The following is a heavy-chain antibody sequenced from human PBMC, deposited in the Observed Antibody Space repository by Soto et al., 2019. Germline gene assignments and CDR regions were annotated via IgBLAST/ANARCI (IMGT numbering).Heavy chain of an antibody. CDR1: GFTFDDYA. CDR3: SKVAYGSGSYGHIWAFDY. CDR2: ISWNSGSI. D-gene: IGHD3-10*01. Sequence: SLRLSCAASGFTFDDYAMHWGRQAPGKGLEGVSGISWNSGSIGYAGSVKGRFTISRDNAKNSLYLQMNSLRAEDTALYYCSKVAYGSGSYGHIWAFDYWGQGTLVTVSS. V-gene: IGHV3-9*01. J-gene: IGHJ4*02.